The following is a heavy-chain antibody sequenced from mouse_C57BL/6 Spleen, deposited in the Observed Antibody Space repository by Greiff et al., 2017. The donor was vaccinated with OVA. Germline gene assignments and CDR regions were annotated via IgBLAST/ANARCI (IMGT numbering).Heavy chain of an antibody. Sequence: QVQLQQPGAELVKPGASVKLSCKASGYTFTSYWMPWVKQRPGQGLEWIGRIHHNGGSPNYNEKVKGKATLTIDDSSSTAYMQLISLTSEDAAVYYCAEGFRDYWGQGTTLTVSS. CDR3: AEGFRDY. CDR1: GYTFTSYW. CDR2: IHHNGGSP. V-gene: IGHV1-64*01. J-gene: IGHJ2*01. D-gene: IGHD3-2*02.